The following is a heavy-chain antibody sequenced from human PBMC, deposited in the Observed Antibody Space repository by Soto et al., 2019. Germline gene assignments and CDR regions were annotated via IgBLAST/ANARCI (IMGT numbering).Heavy chain of an antibody. CDR3: ASGPYTSSSGGYYYYYMDV. CDR1: GVTFSSYA. D-gene: IGHD6-6*01. V-gene: IGHV1-69*02. Sequence: QVQLVQSGAEVKKPGSSVKVSCKASGVTFSSYAINWVRQAPGQGLEWMGRIVPMFGIPNFAQKFQGRVTMTADRSTTTAYMERSSLRSEDTAVYYCASGPYTSSSGGYYYYYMDVGGKGTTVTVSS. CDR2: IVPMFGIP. J-gene: IGHJ6*03.